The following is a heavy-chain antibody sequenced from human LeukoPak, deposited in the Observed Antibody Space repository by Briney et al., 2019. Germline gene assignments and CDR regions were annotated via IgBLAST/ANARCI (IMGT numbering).Heavy chain of an antibody. V-gene: IGHV3-9*01. CDR3: ANLHGDYRDY. CDR1: GFTFDDYA. J-gene: IGHJ4*02. CDR2: ISWNSGNI. Sequence: GGSLRLSCAASGFTFDDYAMHWVRQAPGKGLEWVSGISWNSGNIGYGDSVKGRFTISRDNAEDSLYLQMNSLRAEDTALYYCANLHGDYRDYWGQGTLVTVSS. D-gene: IGHD4-17*01.